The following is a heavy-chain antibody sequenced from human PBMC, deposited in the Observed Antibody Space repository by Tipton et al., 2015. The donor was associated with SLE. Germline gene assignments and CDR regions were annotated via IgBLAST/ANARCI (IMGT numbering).Heavy chain of an antibody. D-gene: IGHD6-6*01. CDR2: IYYSGST. J-gene: IGHJ4*02. CDR3: ARWYSSSSSEDY. Sequence: LSLTCTVSGGSISSSSYYWSWIRQPPGKGLEWIGYIYYSGSTNYNPSLKSRVTISVDTSKNQFSLKLSSVTAADTAVYYCARWYSSSSSEDYWGQGTLVTVSS. V-gene: IGHV4-61*01. CDR1: GGSISSSSYY.